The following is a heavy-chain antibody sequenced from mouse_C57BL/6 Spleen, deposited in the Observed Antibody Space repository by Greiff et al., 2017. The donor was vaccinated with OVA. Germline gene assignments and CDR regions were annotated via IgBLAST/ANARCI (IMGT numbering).Heavy chain of an antibody. Sequence: EVHLVESGEGLVKPGGSLKLSCAASGFTFSSYAMSWVRQTPEKRLEWVAYISSGGDYVYYADTVKGRFTISRDNARNTLYLQMSSLKSEDTAMYYCTRAYYYGSSYNYFDYWGQGTTLTVSS. CDR3: TRAYYYGSSYNYFDY. V-gene: IGHV5-9-1*02. CDR1: GFTFSSYA. J-gene: IGHJ2*01. D-gene: IGHD1-1*01. CDR2: ISSGGDYV.